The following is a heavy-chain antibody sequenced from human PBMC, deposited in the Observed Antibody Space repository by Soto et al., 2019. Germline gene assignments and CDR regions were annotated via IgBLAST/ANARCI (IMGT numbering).Heavy chain of an antibody. CDR1: GGSISSYY. Sequence: SETLSLTCTVSGGSISSYYWSWIRQPPGKGLEWIGYIYYSGSTNYNPSLKSRVTISVDTSKNQFSLKLSSVTAADTAVYYCARHREVVGTVTTNWFDPWGQGTLVTVS. D-gene: IGHD4-17*01. CDR3: ARHREVVGTVTTNWFDP. V-gene: IGHV4-59*08. J-gene: IGHJ5*02. CDR2: IYYSGST.